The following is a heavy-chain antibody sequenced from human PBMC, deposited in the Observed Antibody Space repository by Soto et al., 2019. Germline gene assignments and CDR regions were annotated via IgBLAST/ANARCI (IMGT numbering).Heavy chain of an antibody. D-gene: IGHD3-9*01. Sequence: GESLKISCEGSGYTFTRYWIGWVRQIPGKGLEWMGIIYPSDSDAKYSPSFEGQVTISADESISTAYLRWNSLKASDTAMYYCARRYYDILTGYYYFDYWGQGTLVTSPQ. J-gene: IGHJ4*02. V-gene: IGHV5-51*01. CDR2: IYPSDSDA. CDR3: ARRYYDILTGYYYFDY. CDR1: GYTFTRYW.